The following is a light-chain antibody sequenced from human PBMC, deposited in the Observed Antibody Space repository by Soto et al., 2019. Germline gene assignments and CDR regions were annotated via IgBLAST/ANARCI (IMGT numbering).Light chain of an antibody. J-gene: IGLJ3*02. Sequence: QPVLTQPASVSGSPGQSITISCTGTSSDIGDYDYVSWYQQHPGKAPKLMIYEVINRPSGVSDRLSGSKSGNTASLTISGLQAEDEADYYCSSYTSSSTWVFGGGTKLTVL. V-gene: IGLV2-14*01. CDR3: SSYTSSSTWV. CDR1: SSDIGDYDY. CDR2: EVI.